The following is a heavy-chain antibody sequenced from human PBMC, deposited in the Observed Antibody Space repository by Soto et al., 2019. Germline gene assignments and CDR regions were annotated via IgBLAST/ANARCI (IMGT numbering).Heavy chain of an antibody. J-gene: IGHJ4*02. V-gene: IGHV3-30*09. Sequence: QVQLVESGGGVVQPGRSLRLSCAASGFSVSAYTVHWVRQAPVKGLEWVAVISSDGNHKYYTDSVKGRFAISRDTSTNTVLLPMSSLGAEDRVVYYVTRWEQPLFAYWGQGTRVTVSS. D-gene: IGHD1-1*01. CDR2: ISSDGNHK. CDR3: TRWEQPLFAY. CDR1: GFSVSAYT.